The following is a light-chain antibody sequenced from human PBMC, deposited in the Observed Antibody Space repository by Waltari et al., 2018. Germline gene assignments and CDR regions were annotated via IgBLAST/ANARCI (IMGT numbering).Light chain of an antibody. CDR1: SSNIGNRT. J-gene: IGLJ2*01. V-gene: IGLV1-44*01. CDR2: SNH. CDR3: STWDDSLNNLV. Sequence: QSVLTQPPSVSGTPGQRVTISCSGSSSNIGNRTMNWYRQPRGTAPKLLIFSNHLLPAGVPDRLSASKSGTSASLIISGLQSEDEGTYYCSTWDDSLNNLVFGGGTKLTVL.